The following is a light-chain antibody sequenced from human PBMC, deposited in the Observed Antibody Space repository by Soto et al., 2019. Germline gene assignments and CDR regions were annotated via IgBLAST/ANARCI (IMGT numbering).Light chain of an antibody. Sequence: DIQLTQSPSLLSASVGDRVTITCRASQGISTSLAWYQQKPGKAPKLLIYAACTVQSGVPSRLSGSGSGTDFTLTISSLQPEDFATFSCQQVHYYPFTFCGGTKVAIK. CDR1: QGISTS. J-gene: IGKJ4*01. V-gene: IGKV1-9*01. CDR3: QQVHYYPFT. CDR2: AAC.